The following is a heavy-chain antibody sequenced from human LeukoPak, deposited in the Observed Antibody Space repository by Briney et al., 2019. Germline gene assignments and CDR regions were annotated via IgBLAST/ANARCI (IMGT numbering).Heavy chain of an antibody. CDR1: GFTFSSYS. Sequence: GVSLRLSCAASGFTFSSYSMNWVRQAPGKGLEWVSYISSSSSTIYYADSVKGRFTISRDNAKNSLYLQMNSLRAEDTAVYYCARDPDYGSGSYCFDYWGQGTLVTVSS. CDR2: ISSSSSTI. CDR3: ARDPDYGSGSYCFDY. V-gene: IGHV3-48*01. J-gene: IGHJ4*02. D-gene: IGHD3-10*01.